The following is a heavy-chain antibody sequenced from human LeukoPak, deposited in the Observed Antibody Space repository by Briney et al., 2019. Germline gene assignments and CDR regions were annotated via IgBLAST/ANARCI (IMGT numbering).Heavy chain of an antibody. V-gene: IGHV1-18*01. CDR3: ATLGYCSSTSCYTYGPHYYYYGMDV. Sequence: ASVKVSCKASGYTFTSYGISWVRQAPGQGLEWMGWISAYNGNTNYAQKLQGRVTMTTDTSTSTAYMELRSLRSDDTAVYYCATLGYCSSTSCYTYGPHYYYYGMDVWGQGTTVTVSS. CDR2: ISAYNGNT. CDR1: GYTFTSYG. J-gene: IGHJ6*02. D-gene: IGHD2-2*02.